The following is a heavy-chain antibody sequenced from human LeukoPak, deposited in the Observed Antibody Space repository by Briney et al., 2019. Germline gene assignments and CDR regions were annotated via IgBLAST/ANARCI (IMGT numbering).Heavy chain of an antibody. CDR1: GLTFSSHW. V-gene: IGHV3-30*03. CDR2: ISYDGSNK. J-gene: IGHJ4*02. CDR3: ARDMYSSSWGLDY. Sequence: GGSLRLSCAASGLTFSSHWMHWVRQAPGKGLEWVAVISYDGSNKYYADSVKGRFTISRDNSKNTLYLQMNSLRAEDTAVYYCARDMYSSSWGLDYWGQGTLVTVSS. D-gene: IGHD6-13*01.